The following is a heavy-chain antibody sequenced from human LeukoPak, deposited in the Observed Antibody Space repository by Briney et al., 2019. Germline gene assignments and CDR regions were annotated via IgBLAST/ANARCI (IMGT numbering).Heavy chain of an antibody. CDR2: ISSSSSYI. J-gene: IGHJ4*02. V-gene: IGHV3-21*01. CDR3: ARVTEAPYYFDY. Sequence: GGSLRLSCAASGFTFSSYSMNWVRQAPGKGLEWVSSISSSSSYIYYADSVKGRFTISRDNAKDSLYLQMNSLRAEDTAVYYCARVTEAPYYFDYWGQGTLVTVSS. CDR1: GFTFSSYS.